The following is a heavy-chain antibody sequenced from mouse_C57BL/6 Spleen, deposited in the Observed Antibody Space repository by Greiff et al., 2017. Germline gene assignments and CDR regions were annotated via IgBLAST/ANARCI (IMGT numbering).Heavy chain of an antibody. V-gene: IGHV14-4*01. CDR3: TTSVGYFDV. CDR2: IDPENGDT. Sequence: VQLKESGAELVRPGASVKLSCTASGFNIKDDYMHWVKQRPEQGLEGIGWIDPENGDTEYASKFQGKATITADTSSNTAYLQLSSLTSEDTAVYYCTTSVGYFDVWGTGTTVTVSS. J-gene: IGHJ1*03. CDR1: GFNIKDDY.